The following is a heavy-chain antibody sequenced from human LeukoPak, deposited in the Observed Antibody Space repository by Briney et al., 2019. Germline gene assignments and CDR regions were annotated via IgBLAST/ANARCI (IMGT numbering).Heavy chain of an antibody. Sequence: GGSLRLSCVASGFNFSTYSMIWVRQAPGKGLEWVSSVSSGSTYIYYGDSVKGRFTISRDNAKNSLYLQMNSLRAEDTAVYYCAELGITMIGGVWGKGTTVTISS. D-gene: IGHD3-10*02. CDR1: GFNFSTYS. J-gene: IGHJ6*04. CDR3: AELGITMIGGV. V-gene: IGHV3-21*01. CDR2: VSSGSTYI.